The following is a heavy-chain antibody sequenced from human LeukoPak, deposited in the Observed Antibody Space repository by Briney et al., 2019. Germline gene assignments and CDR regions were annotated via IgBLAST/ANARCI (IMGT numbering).Heavy chain of an antibody. D-gene: IGHD3-10*01. CDR3: ANGVGLGSYSVY. V-gene: IGHV3-74*01. CDR1: GFTLSDYW. CDR2: SNHDGTYT. J-gene: IGHJ4*02. Sequence: PGGSLRLSCAASGFTLSDYWMHWVRRSPGKGLVWVSRSNHDGTYTDYADAVKGRFTISRDNAKNTLYLQVNSLGVEDTAVYYCANGVGLGSYSVYWGQGTLVTVSS.